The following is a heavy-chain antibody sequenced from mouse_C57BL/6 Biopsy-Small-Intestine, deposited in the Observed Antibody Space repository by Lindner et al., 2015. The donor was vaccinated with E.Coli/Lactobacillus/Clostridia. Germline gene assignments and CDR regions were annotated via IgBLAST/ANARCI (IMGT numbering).Heavy chain of an antibody. CDR2: VTTYNGGT. J-gene: IGHJ3*01. Sequence: VTTYNGGTNYNQKFKGKATLTLDKSLSTAYMQLNNLTSEDSAVYYCATYRFAYWGQGTLVTVSA. CDR3: ATYRFAY. D-gene: IGHD2-10*01. V-gene: IGHV1-36*01.